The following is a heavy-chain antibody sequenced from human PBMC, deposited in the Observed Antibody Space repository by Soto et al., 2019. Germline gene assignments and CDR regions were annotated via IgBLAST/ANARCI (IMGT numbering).Heavy chain of an antibody. V-gene: IGHV1-69*13. Sequence: ASVEVSCKGSGGTFNSYAISWGRQAPGQGAEWMGGIIPIFGTANYAQKFQGRVTITADESTSTAYMELSSLRSEDTAVYYCASLPRVTSYYYYYYGMDVWGQGTTVTVYS. CDR1: GGTFNSYA. J-gene: IGHJ6*02. CDR3: ASLPRVTSYYYYYYGMDV. CDR2: IIPIFGTA. D-gene: IGHD4-17*01.